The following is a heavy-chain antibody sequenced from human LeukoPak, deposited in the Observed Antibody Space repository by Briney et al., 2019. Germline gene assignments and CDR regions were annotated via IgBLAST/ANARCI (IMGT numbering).Heavy chain of an antibody. CDR3: AKNGVPVRI. V-gene: IGHV3-23*01. Sequence: PGGSLRLSCAASGFIFSNYGMSWVRQAPGKGLEWVPAISGSGDLTYYADSVKGRFTISRDNSKNTLYLQMNSLRAEDTAVYYCAKNGVPVRIWGQGTLVTVSS. CDR2: ISGSGDLT. J-gene: IGHJ4*02. D-gene: IGHD4-17*01. CDR1: GFIFSNYG.